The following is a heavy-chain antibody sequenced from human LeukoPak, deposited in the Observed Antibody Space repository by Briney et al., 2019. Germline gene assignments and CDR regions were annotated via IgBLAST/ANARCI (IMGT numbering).Heavy chain of an antibody. Sequence: SETLSLTCTVSGGSISSSSYYWGWIRQPPGKGLEWIGSIYYSGSTYYNPSLKSRVTISVDTSKNQFSLKLSSVTAADTAVYYCARRPYYYGSGSYYLRDYWGQGTLVTVSS. V-gene: IGHV4-39*01. CDR2: IYYSGST. D-gene: IGHD3-10*01. CDR3: ARRPYYYGSGSYYLRDY. J-gene: IGHJ4*02. CDR1: GGSISSSSYY.